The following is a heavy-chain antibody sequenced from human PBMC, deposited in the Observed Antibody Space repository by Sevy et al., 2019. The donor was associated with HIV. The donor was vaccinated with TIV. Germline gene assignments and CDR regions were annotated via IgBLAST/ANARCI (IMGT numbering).Heavy chain of an antibody. V-gene: IGHV4-59*01. D-gene: IGHD6-13*01. J-gene: IGHJ4*02. Sequence: SETLSLTCAVSGGSISSYYWSWIRQPPGKGLEWIGYIYYSGSTNYDPSLKSRVTISVDTSKNQFSLKLSSVTAADTAVYYCARERQLVLDYWGQGTLVTVSS. CDR2: IYYSGST. CDR3: ARERQLVLDY. CDR1: GGSISSYY.